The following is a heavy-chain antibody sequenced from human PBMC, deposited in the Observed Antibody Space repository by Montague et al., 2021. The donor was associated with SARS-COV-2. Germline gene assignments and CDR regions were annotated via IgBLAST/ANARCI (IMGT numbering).Heavy chain of an antibody. CDR2: VDYSGNT. CDR1: GGSISGSSDY. J-gene: IGHJ4*02. Sequence: SETLSLTCTVTGGSISGSSDYWGWIRQPPGKGLEWIASVDYSGNTYYSPSLKSRLTISVDTSKNQFSLKLNSVTAVDTALYYCARRGYSCGWGDWGQGTLVTVSS. D-gene: IGHD5-12*01. CDR3: ARRGYSCGWGD. V-gene: IGHV4-39*01.